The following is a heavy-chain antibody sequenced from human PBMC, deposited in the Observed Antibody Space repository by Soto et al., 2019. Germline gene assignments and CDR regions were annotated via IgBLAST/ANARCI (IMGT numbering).Heavy chain of an antibody. V-gene: IGHV1-69*01. CDR2: IIPVFGTA. D-gene: IGHD3-3*01. Sequence: VQLVQSGAEVKKPGSSVKVSCKASGGTFSSYAVSWVRQAPGQGLEWMGGIIPVFGTASYAQKFQGRLTISADEPTSIVDMGLSSLRSEDTAVYYCARVVRGVGVVNFFGWFDPWGQGTLVIVSS. CDR1: GGTFSSYA. CDR3: ARVVRGVGVVNFFGWFDP. J-gene: IGHJ5*02.